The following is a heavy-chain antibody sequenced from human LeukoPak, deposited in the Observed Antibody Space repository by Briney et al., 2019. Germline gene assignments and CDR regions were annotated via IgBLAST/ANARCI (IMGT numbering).Heavy chain of an antibody. D-gene: IGHD2-2*01. CDR2: IYYSGST. V-gene: IGHV4-59*11. CDR3: ARERVVPAASTYYYYYMDV. CDR1: GGSISSHY. Sequence: SETLSFTGTVSGGSISSHYWSWIRQPPGKGLEWIGYIYYSGSTNYTPSLKSRFSISVDTSKNQFSLKLSSVTAADTAVYYCARERVVPAASTYYYYYMDVWGKGTTVTVSS. J-gene: IGHJ6*03.